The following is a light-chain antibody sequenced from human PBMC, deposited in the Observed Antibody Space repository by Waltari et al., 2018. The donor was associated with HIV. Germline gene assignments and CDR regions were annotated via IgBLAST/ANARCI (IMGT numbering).Light chain of an antibody. J-gene: IGLJ3*02. Sequence: YVLTQPPSVSVVPGQTARFPCGGVNVLTESVHWYQQEPGQAPLLLVYDDSDRPPGIPERFSGANSGNTTTLTIRRGEAGDEADYYCQVWESSTDHWVFGGGTKLTV. V-gene: IGLV3-21*02. CDR1: NVLTES. CDR3: QVWESSTDHWV. CDR2: DDS.